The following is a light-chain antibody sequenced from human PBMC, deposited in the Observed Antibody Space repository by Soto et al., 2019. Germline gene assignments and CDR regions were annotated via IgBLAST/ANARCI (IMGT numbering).Light chain of an antibody. CDR2: DAS. V-gene: IGKV3-11*01. Sequence: IVLTQSPATLSLSPGERATLSCRASQSVGRSLAWYQQKPGQAPRLLIYDASNRVTGIPARFSGSGSGTDFSLTISSLEPEDFAVYYCQQHGNWLYTVGQWTKLDI. J-gene: IGKJ2*01. CDR3: QQHGNWLYT. CDR1: QSVGRS.